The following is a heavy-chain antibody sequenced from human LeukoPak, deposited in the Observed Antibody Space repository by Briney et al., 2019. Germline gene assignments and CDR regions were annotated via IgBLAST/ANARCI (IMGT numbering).Heavy chain of an antibody. D-gene: IGHD2-2*01. CDR1: GSTFRTYW. V-gene: IGHV3-7*01. J-gene: IGHJ4*02. CDR2: IKPTGSDT. Sequence: PGGSLRLSCAASGSTFRTYWMMWVRQAPGQGPEFLANIKPTGSDTYYVDSMKARFTITRDNAKDLLFLQMNSLRGEDTALYYCGRFGYEAGVDLWGRGTLVTVSS. CDR3: GRFGYEAGVDL.